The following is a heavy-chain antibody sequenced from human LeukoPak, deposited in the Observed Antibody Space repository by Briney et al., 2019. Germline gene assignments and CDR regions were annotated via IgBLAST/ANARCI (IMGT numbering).Heavy chain of an antibody. CDR1: GFAFSSYA. CDR2: ISSNGGST. CDR3: ARSPKAPGEQQLPYRGGYYYYYYMDV. V-gene: IGHV3-64*01. Sequence: GGSLRLSCAASGFAFSSYAMHWVRQAPGKGLEYVSAISSNGGSTYYANSVKGRFTISRDNSKNMLYLQMGSLRAEDMAVYYCARSPKAPGEQQLPYRGGYYYYYYMDVWGKGTTVTVSS. D-gene: IGHD6-13*01. J-gene: IGHJ6*03.